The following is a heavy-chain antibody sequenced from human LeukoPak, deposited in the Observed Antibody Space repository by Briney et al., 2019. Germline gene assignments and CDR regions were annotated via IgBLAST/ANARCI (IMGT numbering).Heavy chain of an antibody. CDR3: ATTGATSPYSASWFNIEY. CDR2: IYYSGST. CDR1: GGSISSSSYY. J-gene: IGHJ4*02. D-gene: IGHD6-13*01. V-gene: IGHV4-39*07. Sequence: SETLSLTCTVSGGSISSSSYYWGWIRQPPGKGLEWIGSIYYSGSTYYNPPLKSRVTISVDTAKNQFSLKLRSVTAEDTAVYYCATTGATSPYSASWFNIEYWGQGTLVTVSS.